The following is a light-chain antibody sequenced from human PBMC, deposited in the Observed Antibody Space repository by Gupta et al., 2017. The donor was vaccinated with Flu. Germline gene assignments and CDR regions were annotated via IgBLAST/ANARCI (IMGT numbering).Light chain of an antibody. CDR2: GAS. V-gene: IGKV1-17*01. Sequence: DIQMTQSPSSLSASVGDRVIITCRASQDIRDDLGWFQQRPGKAPKRLIYGASNLESGVPSRFSASGSGTEFTLTISSLQAEDFATYYCLQHRLYPHSFGQGTKLEIK. CDR1: QDIRDD. J-gene: IGKJ2*03. CDR3: LQHRLYPHS.